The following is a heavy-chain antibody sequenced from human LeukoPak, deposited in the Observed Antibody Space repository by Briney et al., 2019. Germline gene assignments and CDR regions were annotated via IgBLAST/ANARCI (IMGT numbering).Heavy chain of an antibody. CDR1: GGSFSGYY. V-gene: IGHV4-59*01. J-gene: IGHJ6*03. Sequence: SETLSLTCAVYGGSFSGYYWSWIRQPPGKGLEWIGYIYYSGSTNYNPSLKSRVTISVDTSKNQFSLKLSSVTAADTAVYYCARTPPGPRGYYYMDVWGKGTTVTVSS. CDR3: ARTPPGPRGYYYMDV. D-gene: IGHD3-10*01. CDR2: IYYSGST.